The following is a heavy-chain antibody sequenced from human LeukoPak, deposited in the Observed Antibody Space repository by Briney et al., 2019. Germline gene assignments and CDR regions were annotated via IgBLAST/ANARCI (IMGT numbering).Heavy chain of an antibody. CDR2: IDPNSGGT. D-gene: IGHD5/OR15-5a*01. V-gene: IGHV1-2*02. CDR3: ARPVYGYDAFDI. J-gene: IGHJ3*02. CDR1: GYTFTGYY. Sequence: ASVKVSCKASGYTFTGYYMHWVRQAPGQGLEWMGWIDPNSGGTNHAQKFQGRVTMTRDTSISTAYMELSRLRSDDTAVYYCARPVYGYDAFDIWGQGTMVTVSS.